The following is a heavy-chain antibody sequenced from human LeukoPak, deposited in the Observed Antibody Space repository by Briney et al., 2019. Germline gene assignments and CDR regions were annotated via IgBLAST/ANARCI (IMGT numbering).Heavy chain of an antibody. CDR1: GFTFSSYA. Sequence: GGSLRLSCAASGFTFSSYAMHWVRQAPGKGLEWVAVISYDGSNKYYADSVKGRFTISRDNAKNSLYLQMNSLRAEDTAVYYCARHTNYDFWSVTNWGQGTLVTVSS. D-gene: IGHD3-3*01. CDR2: ISYDGSNK. V-gene: IGHV3-30*04. J-gene: IGHJ4*02. CDR3: ARHTNYDFWSVTN.